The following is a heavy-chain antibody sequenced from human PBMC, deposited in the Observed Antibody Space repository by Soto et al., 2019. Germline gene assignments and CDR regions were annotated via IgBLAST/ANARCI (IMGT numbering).Heavy chain of an antibody. Sequence: PSETLSLTCTVSGGSVSSRSYYWSWIRQPPGKGLEWIGCIYYSGSTNYNPSLKSRVTISVDTSKNQFSLKLSSVTAADTAVYYCARVLSGNYFGGPYDAFDIWGQGTMVTVSS. V-gene: IGHV4-61*01. J-gene: IGHJ3*02. D-gene: IGHD1-26*01. CDR2: IYYSGST. CDR1: GGSVSSRSYY. CDR3: ARVLSGNYFGGPYDAFDI.